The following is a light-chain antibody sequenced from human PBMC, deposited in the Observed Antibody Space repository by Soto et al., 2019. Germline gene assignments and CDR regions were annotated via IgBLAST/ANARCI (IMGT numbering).Light chain of an antibody. Sequence: QSVLTQPASVSGSPGQSITISCTGTSSDIGGYNYVSWYQQHPGKVPKLMIYEVSNRPSGVSNRFSGSKSGNTASLTISGLQAEDEADYYCSSYTSSSPGVFGGGTKLTVL. CDR1: SSDIGGYNY. V-gene: IGLV2-14*01. CDR2: EVS. J-gene: IGLJ3*02. CDR3: SSYTSSSPGV.